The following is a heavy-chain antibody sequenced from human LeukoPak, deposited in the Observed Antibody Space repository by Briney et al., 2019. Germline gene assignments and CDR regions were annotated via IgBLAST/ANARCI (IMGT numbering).Heavy chain of an antibody. CDR3: ARDSYSSSSFDY. J-gene: IGHJ4*01. V-gene: IGHV3-33*01. CDR1: GFTFSSYG. D-gene: IGHD6-6*01. Sequence: PGGSLRLSCAASGFTFSSYGMHWVRQAPGKGLEWVAVIWYDGSNKYYADSVKGRFTISRDNSKNTLYLQMNSLRAEDTAVYYCARDSYSSSSFDYWGQEPWSPSPQ. CDR2: IWYDGSNK.